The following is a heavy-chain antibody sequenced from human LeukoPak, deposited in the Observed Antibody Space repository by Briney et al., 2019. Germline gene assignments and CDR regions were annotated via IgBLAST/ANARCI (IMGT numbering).Heavy chain of an antibody. V-gene: IGHV3-23*01. J-gene: IGHJ6*02. CDR3: AKVWVRGVIITSPYYYYGMDV. CDR2: ISGSGGST. Sequence: GGSLRLSCAASGFTFSSYAMSWVRQAPGKGLEWVSAISGSGGSTYYADSLKGRFTISRDNSKNTLYLQMNSLRAEDTAVYYCAKVWVRGVIITSPYYYYGMDVWGQGTTVTVSS. D-gene: IGHD3-10*01. CDR1: GFTFSSYA.